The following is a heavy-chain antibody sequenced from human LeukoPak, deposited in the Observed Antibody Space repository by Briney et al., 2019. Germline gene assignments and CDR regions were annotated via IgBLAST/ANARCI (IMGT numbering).Heavy chain of an antibody. J-gene: IGHJ4*02. Sequence: PGGSLRLSCADSGFTFSSYSMNWVRQAPGKGLEWVSYISSSSSTIYYADSVKGRFAISRDNAKNSLYLQMNSLRAEDTAVYYCARTDFDSDYWGQGTLVTVSS. V-gene: IGHV3-48*01. CDR3: ARTDFDSDY. CDR1: GFTFSSYS. CDR2: ISSSSSTI. D-gene: IGHD3-3*01.